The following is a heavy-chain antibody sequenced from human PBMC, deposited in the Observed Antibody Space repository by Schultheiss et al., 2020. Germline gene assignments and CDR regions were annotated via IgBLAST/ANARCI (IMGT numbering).Heavy chain of an antibody. Sequence: SETLSLTCTVSGGSISSGSYYWSWIRQPAGKGLEWIGRIYTSGSTNYNPSLKSRVTISVDTSKNQFSLKLSSVTAADTAVYYCARHTGTYRFDVWGQGTMVTVSS. D-gene: IGHD1-26*01. V-gene: IGHV4-61*02. J-gene: IGHJ3*01. CDR2: IYTSGST. CDR3: ARHTGTYRFDV. CDR1: GGSISSGSYY.